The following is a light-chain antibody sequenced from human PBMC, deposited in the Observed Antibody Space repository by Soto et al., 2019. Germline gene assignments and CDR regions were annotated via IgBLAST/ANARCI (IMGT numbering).Light chain of an antibody. V-gene: IGKV3-20*01. Sequence: EIVWKQSAAALSLYPGERATLSCRASQSVSSYLAWYQQKPGQAPRLVIYGAFSRATGIPDKFSASGSGSDFTLTISRLEPEDFAVYYCQHYGSSAITFGQGTRLEIK. CDR3: QHYGSSAIT. J-gene: IGKJ5*01. CDR1: QSVSSY. CDR2: GAF.